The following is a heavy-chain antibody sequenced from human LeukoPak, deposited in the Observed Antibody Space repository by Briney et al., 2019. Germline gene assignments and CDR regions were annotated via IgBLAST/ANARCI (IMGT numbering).Heavy chain of an antibody. CDR1: GGSISSSSYY. D-gene: IGHD3-3*01. V-gene: IGHV4-39*07. CDR2: IYYSGST. Sequence: PSETLSLTCTVSGGSISSSSYYWGWIRQPPGKGLEWIGSIYYSGSTYYNPSLKSRVTISVDTSKNQFSLKLSSVTAADTAVYYCARAPYYDFWSGHNWFDPWGQGTLVTVSS. CDR3: ARAPYYDFWSGHNWFDP. J-gene: IGHJ5*02.